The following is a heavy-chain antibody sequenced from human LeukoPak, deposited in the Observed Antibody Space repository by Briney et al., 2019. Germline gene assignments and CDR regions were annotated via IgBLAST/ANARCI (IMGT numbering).Heavy chain of an antibody. CDR3: ASTHAYNLNYDPYFDY. D-gene: IGHD1-7*01. CDR2: FGSSSSSR. CDR1: GFTFSSYT. J-gene: IGHJ4*02. V-gene: IGHV3-21*01. Sequence: PGGSLRLSCAASGFTFSSYTMYWGRQGPGGGLECVSSFGSSSSSRYYADSVKGRFTISRDNAKNSLYLQMNSLRAEDTAVYYCASTHAYNLNYDPYFDYWGQGTLVTVSS.